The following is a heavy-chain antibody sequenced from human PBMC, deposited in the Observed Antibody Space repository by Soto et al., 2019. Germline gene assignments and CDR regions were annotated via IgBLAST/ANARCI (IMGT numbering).Heavy chain of an antibody. CDR1: GCTFRSYA. D-gene: IGHD3-22*01. V-gene: IGHV3-23*01. CDR3: AKDLVYYYDSSGYYGYTG. Sequence: GGSLRLSCASSGCTFRSYAMSLARQAPGKGLEWVSSISGSGSAYYAGSVKGRFTISRDNSKNTLYLQMNSLRAEDTAVYYCAKDLVYYYDSSGYYGYTGWGQGTLVTVSS. J-gene: IGHJ4*02. CDR2: ISGSGSA.